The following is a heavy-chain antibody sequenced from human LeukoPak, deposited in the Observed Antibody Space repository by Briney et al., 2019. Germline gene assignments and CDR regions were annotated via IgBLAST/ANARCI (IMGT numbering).Heavy chain of an antibody. V-gene: IGHV1-46*01. CDR2: INPSGGST. D-gene: IGHD2-2*01. CDR3: ARGDDSYQLLDYYYYMDV. Sequence: ASVKVSCKASGYTFTSYYMHWVRQAPGQGLEWMGIINPSGGSTSYAQKFQGRVTMTRDTSTSTVYKELSSLRSEDTAVYYCARGDDSYQLLDYYYYMDVWGKGTTVTVSS. CDR1: GYTFTSYY. J-gene: IGHJ6*03.